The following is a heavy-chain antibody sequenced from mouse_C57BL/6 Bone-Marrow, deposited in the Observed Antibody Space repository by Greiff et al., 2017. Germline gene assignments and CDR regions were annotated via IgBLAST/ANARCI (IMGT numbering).Heavy chain of an antibody. J-gene: IGHJ3*01. V-gene: IGHV14-3*01. CDR1: GFNFKNTY. CDR3: ARNYGNHGGFAY. CDR2: IDPANGNT. Sequence: VQLQQSVAELVRPGASVKLSCTASGFNFKNTYMHWVKQRPDQGLEWIGRIDPANGNTKYAPKFQGKATITADTSSNTAYLQLSSLTSEDTAIYYCARNYGNHGGFAYWGQGTLVTVSA. D-gene: IGHD2-1*01.